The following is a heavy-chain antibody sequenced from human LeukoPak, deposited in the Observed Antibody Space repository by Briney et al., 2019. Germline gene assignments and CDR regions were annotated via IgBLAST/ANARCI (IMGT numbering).Heavy chain of an antibody. V-gene: IGHV3-23*01. J-gene: IGHJ4*02. D-gene: IGHD1-26*01. CDR1: GFTFSSYA. CDR2: ISGSGGST. CDR3: AKTRGTNSPKPIDY. Sequence: GGSLRLSCAASGFTFSSYALSWVRQAPGKGLEWVSAISGSGGSTYYADSVKGQFTISRDNSKNTLYLQMNSLRAEDTAVYYCAKTRGTNSPKPIDYWGQGTLVTVSS.